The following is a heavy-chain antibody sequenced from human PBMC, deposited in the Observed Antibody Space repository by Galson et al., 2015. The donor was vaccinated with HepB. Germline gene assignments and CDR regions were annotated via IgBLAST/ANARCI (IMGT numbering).Heavy chain of an antibody. CDR2: INSDGGST. CDR3: ARDREAARLLGWLDP. J-gene: IGHJ5*02. CDR1: GFTFSSHW. D-gene: IGHD6-6*01. V-gene: IGHV3-74*01. Sequence: SLRLSCAASGFTFSSHWMHWVRQAPGKGLVWVSRINSDGGSTFYADSVKGRFTISRDNAKNTLYLQMNSLRVEDTAVYYCARDREAARLLGWLDPWGQGTLVTVSS.